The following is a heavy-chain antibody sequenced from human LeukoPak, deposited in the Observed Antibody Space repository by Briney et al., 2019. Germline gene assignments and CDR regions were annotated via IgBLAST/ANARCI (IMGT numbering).Heavy chain of an antibody. V-gene: IGHV3-21*01. D-gene: IGHD1-26*01. Sequence: GGSLRLSCAASGFTFSSYSMNWVRQAPGKGLEWVSSISSSSNYIYYTDSLKGRFTISRDNTKNSLYLQMNSLRAEDTAVYYCARDIGGYDYWGQGTLVTVSS. CDR3: ARDIGGYDY. CDR1: GFTFSSYS. CDR2: ISSSSNYI. J-gene: IGHJ4*02.